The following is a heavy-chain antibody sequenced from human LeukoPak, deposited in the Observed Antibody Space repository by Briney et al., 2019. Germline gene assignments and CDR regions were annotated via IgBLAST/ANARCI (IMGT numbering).Heavy chain of an antibody. Sequence: SETLSLTCAVYGGSFSGYYWSWIRQPPGEGLEWIGEINHSGSTNYNPSLKSRVSISVDTSKNQFSLKLSSVTAADTAVYYRARGTSNDYGDYCLIDYWGQGTLVTVSS. CDR3: ARGTSNDYGDYCLIDY. J-gene: IGHJ4*02. CDR1: GGSFSGYY. D-gene: IGHD4-17*01. CDR2: INHSGST. V-gene: IGHV4-34*01.